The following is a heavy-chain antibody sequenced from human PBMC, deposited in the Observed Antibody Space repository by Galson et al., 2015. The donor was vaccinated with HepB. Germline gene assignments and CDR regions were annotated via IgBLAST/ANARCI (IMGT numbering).Heavy chain of an antibody. CDR3: AREGVGATKYAEYFQH. CDR1: GFTFSSYS. Sequence: SLRLSCAASGFTFSSYSMNWVRQAPGKGLEWVSSISSSSSYIYYADSVKGRFTISRDNAKNSLYLQMNSLRAEDTAMYYCAREGVGATKYAEYFQHWGQGTLVTVSS. CDR2: ISSSSSYI. D-gene: IGHD1-26*01. J-gene: IGHJ1*01. V-gene: IGHV3-21*01.